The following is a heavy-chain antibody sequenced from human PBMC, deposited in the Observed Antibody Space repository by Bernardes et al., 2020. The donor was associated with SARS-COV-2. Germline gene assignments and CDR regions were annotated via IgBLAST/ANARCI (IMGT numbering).Heavy chain of an antibody. D-gene: IGHD6-19*01. J-gene: IGHJ3*02. CDR2: ISGSGGST. CDR3: AKDQSSGRYGDAFDI. CDR1: GFTFSSYA. V-gene: IGHV3-23*01. Sequence: GGSLRLSCAASGFTFSSYAMSWVRQAPGKGLEWVSAISGSGGSTYYADSVKGRFTISRDNSKNTLYLHMNSLRAEDTAVYYCAKDQSSGRYGDAFDIWGQGTMVTVSS.